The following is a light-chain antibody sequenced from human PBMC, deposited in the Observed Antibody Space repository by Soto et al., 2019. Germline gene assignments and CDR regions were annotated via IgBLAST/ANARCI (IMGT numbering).Light chain of an antibody. CDR1: QNILTY. J-gene: IGKJ2*01. CDR3: QQSYSAPLA. CDR2: AAT. Sequence: DIQMTQSPSSLSASVGDRVTITCRASQNILTYLNWYQQRPGKAPKFLIYAATSVQDGVPSRFSGSESGTEFTLTISSLQPEDSPTYYCQQSYSAPLAFGQRTNLEIK. V-gene: IGKV1-39*01.